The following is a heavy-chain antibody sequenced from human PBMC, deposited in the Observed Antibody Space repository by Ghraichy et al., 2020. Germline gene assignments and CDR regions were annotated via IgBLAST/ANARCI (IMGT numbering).Heavy chain of an antibody. CDR2: IYYSGST. CDR1: GGSISSSSYY. CDR3: ASHPQAAAGVVDY. V-gene: IGHV4-39*01. D-gene: IGHD6-13*01. Sequence: SETLSLTCTVSGGSISSSSYYWGWIRQPPGKGLEWIGSIYYSGSTYYNPSLKSRVTISVDTSKNQFSLKLSSVTAADTAVYYCASHPQAAAGVVDYWGQRTLVTVSA. J-gene: IGHJ4*02.